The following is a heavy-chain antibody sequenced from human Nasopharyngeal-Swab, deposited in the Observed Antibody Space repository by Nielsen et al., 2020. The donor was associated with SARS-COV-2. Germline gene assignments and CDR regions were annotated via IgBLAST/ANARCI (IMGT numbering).Heavy chain of an antibody. D-gene: IGHD3-22*01. Sequence: SETLSLTCTVSGGSISSYYWSWIRQPPGKGLEWIGYIYYSGSTNYNPSLKSRVTISVATSKNQFSLKLSSVTAADTAVYYCASLNYDSSGYYYGSFDHWGQGTLVTVSS. CDR2: IYYSGST. CDR3: ASLNYDSSGYYYGSFDH. V-gene: IGHV4-59*13. CDR1: GGSISSYY. J-gene: IGHJ4*02.